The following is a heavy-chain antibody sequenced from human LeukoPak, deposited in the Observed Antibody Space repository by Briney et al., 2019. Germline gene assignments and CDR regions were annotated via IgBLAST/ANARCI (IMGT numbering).Heavy chain of an antibody. Sequence: TSETLSLTCAVYGGSFSGYYWSWIRQPPGKGLEWIGEINHSGSTNYNPSLKSRVTISVDTSKNQFSLKLSSVTAADTAVYYCASWDDIVVVPAANKYYYGMDVWGQGTTVTVSS. CDR3: ASWDDIVVVPAANKYYYGMDV. CDR1: GGSFSGYY. D-gene: IGHD2-2*01. J-gene: IGHJ6*02. V-gene: IGHV4-34*01. CDR2: INHSGST.